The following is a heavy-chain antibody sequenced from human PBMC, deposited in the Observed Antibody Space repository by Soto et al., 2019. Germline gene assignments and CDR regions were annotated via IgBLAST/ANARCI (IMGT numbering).Heavy chain of an antibody. CDR3: ASGDCVGGTCYTLAGSFYYYMDV. J-gene: IGHJ6*03. CDR2: INSDGSVS. CDR1: GFTFSNYW. D-gene: IGHD2-15*01. Sequence: EVQLVESGGGLVQPGGSLRLSCAASGFTFSNYWMYWVRQAPGKGLEWVSRINSDGSVSSYADSVKGRLTISRDNVKNTLYLQMDNLRAEDTAVYYCASGDCVGGTCYTLAGSFYYYMDVWGKGTTVTVFS. V-gene: IGHV3-74*02.